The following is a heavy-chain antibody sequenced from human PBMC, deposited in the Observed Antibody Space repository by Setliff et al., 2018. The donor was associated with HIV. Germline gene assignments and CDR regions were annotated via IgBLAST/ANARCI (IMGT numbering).Heavy chain of an antibody. Sequence: GGSLRLSCAASGFNFSSYGMHWVRQAPGKGLEWVANIKQDGSEKYYVDSVKGRFTISRDNAKNSLYLQMNSLRAEDTAVYYCAKDGGSYFAADPRGQFDYWGQGTLVTVSS. J-gene: IGHJ4*02. CDR3: AKDGGSYFAADPRGQFDY. V-gene: IGHV3-7*03. CDR1: GFNFSSYG. CDR2: IKQDGSEK. D-gene: IGHD1-26*01.